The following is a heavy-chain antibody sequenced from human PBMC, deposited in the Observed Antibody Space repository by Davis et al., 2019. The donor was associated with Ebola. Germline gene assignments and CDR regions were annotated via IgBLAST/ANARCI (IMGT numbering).Heavy chain of an antibody. CDR3: ARDPRGSYYRDY. CDR1: GYNFTAYY. V-gene: IGHV1-2*06. Sequence: ASVKVSCKASGYNFTAYYLHWVRQAPGQGLEWMGRINPNTGDTFYAQKFQGRVTMTRDTSISTAYLELISLGYGDTAVYYCARDPRGSYYRDYWGPGTLVTVST. J-gene: IGHJ4*02. CDR2: INPNTGDT. D-gene: IGHD3-10*01.